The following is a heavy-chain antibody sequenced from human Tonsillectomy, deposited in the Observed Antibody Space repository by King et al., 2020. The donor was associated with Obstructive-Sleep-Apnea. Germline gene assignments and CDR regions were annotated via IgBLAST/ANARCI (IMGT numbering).Heavy chain of an antibody. V-gene: IGHV3-9*01. CDR1: GFTFEDYA. Sequence: VQLVESGGGLVQPGRSLRLSCAASGFTFEDYAIHWVRQAPGKGLEWVSGISWNSGSIAYADSVKGRFTISRDNAKNSLYRQMNSLRAEDTALYYCAKDIGGSGSDDAFDIWGQGTMVTVSS. J-gene: IGHJ3*02. CDR3: AKDIGGSGSDDAFDI. CDR2: ISWNSGSI. D-gene: IGHD3-10*01.